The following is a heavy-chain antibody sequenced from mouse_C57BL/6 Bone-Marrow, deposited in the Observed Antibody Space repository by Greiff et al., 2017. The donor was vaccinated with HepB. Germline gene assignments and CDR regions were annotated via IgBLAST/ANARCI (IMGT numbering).Heavy chain of an antibody. CDR1: GYTFTDYY. CDR3: ASGGSSFYWYFDV. D-gene: IGHD1-1*01. CDR2: INPYNGGT. J-gene: IGHJ1*03. V-gene: IGHV1-19*01. Sequence: VQLQQSGPVLVKPGASVKMSCKASGYTFTDYYMNWVKQSHGKSLEWIGVINPYNGGTSYNQKFKGKATLTVDKSSSTAYMELNSLTSEDSAVYYCASGGSSFYWYFDVWGTGTTVTVSS.